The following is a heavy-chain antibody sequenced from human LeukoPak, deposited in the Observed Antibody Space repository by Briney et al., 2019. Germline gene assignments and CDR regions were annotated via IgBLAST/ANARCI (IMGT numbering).Heavy chain of an antibody. CDR3: ARGDYDFWSGNWRFDP. CDR2: IYYNGNT. D-gene: IGHD3-3*01. V-gene: IGHV4-59*01. Sequence: SETLSLTCLVSGEPISSYYWSWIRQAPGRGPEYIGNIYYNGNTNYNPYLKSRVTISVDASKNQFSLKVDSVSAADTAVYYCARGDYDFWSGNWRFDPWGQGTLVTVSS. J-gene: IGHJ5*02. CDR1: GEPISSYY.